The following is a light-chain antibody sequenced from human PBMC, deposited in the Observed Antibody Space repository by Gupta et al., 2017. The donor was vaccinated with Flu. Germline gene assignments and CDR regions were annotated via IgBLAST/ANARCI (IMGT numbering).Light chain of an antibody. CDR3: QQFGTIPFT. Sequence: ERATSSWRARQGVSLNFLAWLPQKPCPAPRPPMSCASVRAKGTPDRFRGSGSGTDFTLVLNSLEPGDFAVYFCQQFGTIPFTFGPGTRLDIK. CDR2: CAS. V-gene: IGKV3-20*01. CDR1: QGVSLNF. J-gene: IGKJ3*01.